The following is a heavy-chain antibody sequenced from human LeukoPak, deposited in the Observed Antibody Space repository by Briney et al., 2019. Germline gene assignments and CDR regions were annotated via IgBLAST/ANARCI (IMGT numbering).Heavy chain of an antibody. CDR3: ARGYFDWLPYFLDY. D-gene: IGHD3-9*01. CDR1: GGTFSSYA. Sequence: GASVKVSCKASGGTFSSYAISWVRQAPGQGLEWMGGIIPIFGTANYAQKSQGRVTITTDESTSTAYIELSSLRSEDTAVYYCARGYFDWLPYFLDYWGQGTLVTVSS. J-gene: IGHJ4*02. CDR2: IIPIFGTA. V-gene: IGHV1-69*05.